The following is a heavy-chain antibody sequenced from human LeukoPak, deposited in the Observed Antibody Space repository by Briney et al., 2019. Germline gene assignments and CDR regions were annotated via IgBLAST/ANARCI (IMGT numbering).Heavy chain of an antibody. CDR1: GGSFSGYY. V-gene: IGHV4-34*01. CDR2: INHSGGT. J-gene: IGHJ4*02. CDR3: ARVFPRLRWRSFDY. Sequence: SETLSLTCAVCGGSFSGYYWSWIRQPPGKGLEWIGEINHSGGTNYNPSLKSRVTISVDTSKNQFSLKLSSVTAADTAVYYCARVFPRLRWRSFDYWGQGTLVTVSS. D-gene: IGHD4-23*01.